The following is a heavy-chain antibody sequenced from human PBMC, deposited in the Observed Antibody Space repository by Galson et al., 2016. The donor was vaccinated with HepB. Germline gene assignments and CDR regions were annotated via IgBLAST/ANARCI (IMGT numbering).Heavy chain of an antibody. CDR1: GGSISGYY. CDR3: ARNTQGRSWFFFDY. V-gene: IGHV4-59*01. CDR2: IRYSGST. Sequence: ETLSLTCAVSGGSISGYYWGWIRQPPGKGLEYIGSIRYSGSTNYNPSLKSRLTISVDTSKNRVSLELTSVTAPDTAVYYCARNTQGRSWFFFDYWGLGTLVTVSS. D-gene: IGHD6-13*01. J-gene: IGHJ4*02.